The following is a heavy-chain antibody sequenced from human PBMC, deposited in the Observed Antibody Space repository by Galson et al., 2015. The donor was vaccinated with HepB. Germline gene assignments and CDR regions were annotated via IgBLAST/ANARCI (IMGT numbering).Heavy chain of an antibody. V-gene: IGHV5-51*01. CDR1: GYSLISYW. Sequence: QSGAEVKKPGESLKISCQGSGYSLISYWIGWVRQMPGKGLEWMGMIYLGDSNIRYSPSFQVQVTISADKSTNTAYLQWSTLKASDSAMYFCVRSESINGREGYTDSWCQVTLVTVSS. CDR2: IYLGDSNI. CDR3: VRSESINGREGYTDS. J-gene: IGHJ5*02. D-gene: IGHD5-24*01.